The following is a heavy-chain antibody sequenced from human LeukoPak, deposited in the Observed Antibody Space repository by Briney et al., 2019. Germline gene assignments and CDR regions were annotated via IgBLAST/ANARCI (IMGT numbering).Heavy chain of an antibody. CDR3: AKDPSLYSGSYYTRDPEEDWFDP. D-gene: IGHD1-26*01. V-gene: IGHV3-23*01. Sequence: GGSLRLSCAASGFTFKTCAMNWVRQAPGRGLEWVSHLSGNGDNTYYADSVKGRFTISRDNSKNTLYLQMNSLRAEDTAVYYCAKDPSLYSGSYYTRDPEEDWFDPWGQGTLVTVSS. CDR2: LSGNGDNT. J-gene: IGHJ5*02. CDR1: GFTFKTCA.